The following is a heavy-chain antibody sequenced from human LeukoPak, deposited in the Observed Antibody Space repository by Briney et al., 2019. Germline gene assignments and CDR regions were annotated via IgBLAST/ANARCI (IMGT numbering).Heavy chain of an antibody. CDR1: GFTFSSYW. V-gene: IGHV3-74*01. CDR2: INTDGSSK. CDR3: ARGRDFWSGYENWFDP. Sequence: GGSLRLSCAASGFTFSSYWMHWVRQAPGKGLVWVSRINTDGSSKSYADSVKGRLTISRDNAKNTLYLQMNSLRAEDTAVYYRARGRDFWSGYENWFDPWGQGTLVTVSS. D-gene: IGHD3-3*01. J-gene: IGHJ5*02.